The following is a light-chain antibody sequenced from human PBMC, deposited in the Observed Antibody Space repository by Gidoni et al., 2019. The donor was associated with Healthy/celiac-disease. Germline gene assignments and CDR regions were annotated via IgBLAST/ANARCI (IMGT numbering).Light chain of an antibody. CDR2: GAS. J-gene: IGKJ5*01. Sequence: ELVLTQSPGTLSLSPGERATLSCRASQSVSSSYLAWYQQKHGQAPRLLIYGASSRATGIPDRFSGSGSRTDFTLTISRLEPEDFAVYYCQQYGSSPPITFGQGKRLEIK. CDR3: QQYGSSPPIT. CDR1: QSVSSSY. V-gene: IGKV3-20*01.